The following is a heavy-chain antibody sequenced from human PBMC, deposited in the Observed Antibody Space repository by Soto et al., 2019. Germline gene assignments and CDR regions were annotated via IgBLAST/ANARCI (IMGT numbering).Heavy chain of an antibody. Sequence: SETLSLTCAVSSGSISSSNWWSWVRQPPGKGLEWIGEIYHSGSTNYNPSLKSRVTIPVDKSKNQFSLKLSSVTAADTAVYYCARGYYDFWSGPGDYNNWFDPWGQGTLVTVSS. CDR2: IYHSGST. J-gene: IGHJ5*02. CDR1: SGSISSSNW. CDR3: ARGYYDFWSGPGDYNNWFDP. D-gene: IGHD3-3*01. V-gene: IGHV4-4*02.